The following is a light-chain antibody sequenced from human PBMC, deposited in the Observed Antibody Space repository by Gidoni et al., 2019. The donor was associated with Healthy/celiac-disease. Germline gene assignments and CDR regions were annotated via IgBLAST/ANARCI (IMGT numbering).Light chain of an antibody. V-gene: IGKV1-5*01. Sequence: IPITQSPYTLSASVEDRVTITCRASQSISSWLAWYQQKPGKAPKLLIYDASSLESGVPSRFSVSGSGTEFTLTISILNPDAVATDYCQQYNSYSPWTFGQGTKVEIK. CDR3: QQYNSYSPWT. J-gene: IGKJ1*01. CDR1: QSISSW. CDR2: DAS.